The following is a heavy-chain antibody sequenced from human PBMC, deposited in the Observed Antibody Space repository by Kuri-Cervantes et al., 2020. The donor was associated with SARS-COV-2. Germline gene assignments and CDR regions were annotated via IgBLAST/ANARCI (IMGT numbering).Heavy chain of an antibody. CDR3: ARSYYDYIWGSYRPEALDY. V-gene: IGHV3-30-3*01. CDR1: GFTFSSYA. D-gene: IGHD3-16*02. Sequence: GGSLRLSCAASGFTFSSYAMHWVRQAPGKGLEWVAVISYDGSNKYYADSVKGRFTISRDNSKNTLYLQMNSLRAEDTAVYYYARSYYDYIWGSYRPEALDYWGQGTLVTVSS. CDR2: ISYDGSNK. J-gene: IGHJ4*02.